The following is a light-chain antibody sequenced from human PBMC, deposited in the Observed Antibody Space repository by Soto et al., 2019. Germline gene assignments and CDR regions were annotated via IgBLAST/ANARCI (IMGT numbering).Light chain of an antibody. CDR1: ETIVTY. V-gene: IGKV1-39*01. CDR2: AAS. J-gene: IGKJ2*01. Sequence: DIQMTQSPHSLSASVGDRVTITCRASETIVTYLNWYQQKPGKAPNLLVYAASSSQSGVPSRFSGSGSGTDFTLTITTLQPEDFATYYCQQTFSRPYSIGQGTRLEI. CDR3: QQTFSRPYS.